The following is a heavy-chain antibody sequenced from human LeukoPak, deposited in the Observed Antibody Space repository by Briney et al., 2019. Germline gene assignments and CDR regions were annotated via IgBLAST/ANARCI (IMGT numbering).Heavy chain of an antibody. CDR2: ISSSSSYI. CDR3: ARDGGAVAALDY. V-gene: IGHV3-21*01. D-gene: IGHD6-19*01. Sequence: GGSLRLSCAASGFTFSSYSMNWVRQAPGKGLEWVSSISSSSSYIYYADSVKGRFTISRDNAKNSLYLQMNSLRAEDTAVYYCARDGGAVAALDYWGQGTLVTVSS. CDR1: GFTFSSYS. J-gene: IGHJ4*02.